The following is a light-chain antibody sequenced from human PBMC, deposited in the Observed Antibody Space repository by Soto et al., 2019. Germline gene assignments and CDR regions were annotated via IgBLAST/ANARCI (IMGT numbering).Light chain of an antibody. Sequence: DIQMTQSPSSLSASVGDRVTITCRASQAISNYLAWYQQKPGKVPKLLIYAASTLQSGVPSRFSGSGSGTDCTLTISSLQPEDVATYYCQKYNSAPETFGQGTKVEIK. J-gene: IGKJ1*01. CDR1: QAISNY. CDR2: AAS. CDR3: QKYNSAPET. V-gene: IGKV1-27*01.